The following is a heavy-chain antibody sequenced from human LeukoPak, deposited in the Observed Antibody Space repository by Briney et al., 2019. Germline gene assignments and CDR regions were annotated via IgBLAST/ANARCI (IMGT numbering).Heavy chain of an antibody. V-gene: IGHV3-23*01. CDR2: ISGNGGST. D-gene: IGHD3-9*01. CDR3: AKDVFELYDIYDH. Sequence: PGGSLRLSCTASGFTFSNYAMSWVRQAPGKGLDWVSAISGNGGSTFDADSVKGRFTISRDNSKNTLYLQMNSLRAEDTAIYYCAKDVFELYDIYDHWGQGTLVTVSS. J-gene: IGHJ4*02. CDR1: GFTFSNYA.